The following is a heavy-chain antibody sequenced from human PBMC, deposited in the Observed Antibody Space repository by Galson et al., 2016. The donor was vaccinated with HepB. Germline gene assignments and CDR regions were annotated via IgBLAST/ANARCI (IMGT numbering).Heavy chain of an antibody. V-gene: IGHV3-20*04. D-gene: IGHD6-13*01. J-gene: IGHJ4*02. CDR2: INWNGGST. Sequence: LRLSCAASGFTFDDYGMSWVRQTPGKGLEWVSGINWNGGSTGYADSVKGRFTISRDNAKNSLYLQMSSLRAEDTALYYCARAPYLYLAAAAYYFDYWGQGTRVTVSS. CDR1: GFTFDDYG. CDR3: ARAPYLYLAAAAYYFDY.